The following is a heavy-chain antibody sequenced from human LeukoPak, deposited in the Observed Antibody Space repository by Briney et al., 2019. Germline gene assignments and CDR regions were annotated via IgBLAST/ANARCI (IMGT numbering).Heavy chain of an antibody. D-gene: IGHD7-27*01. CDR3: AEQGTE. J-gene: IGHJ4*02. V-gene: IGHV3-7*01. CDR1: GVTFSTFW. Sequence: GGSLSLSCAASGVTFSTFWIDWARQAPGKGLEWVANINQDGSEKYYMDSVKGRFTISRDNAKNSLYLQMNSLRAEDTAVYYCAEQGTEWGQGTLVTVSS. CDR2: INQDGSEK.